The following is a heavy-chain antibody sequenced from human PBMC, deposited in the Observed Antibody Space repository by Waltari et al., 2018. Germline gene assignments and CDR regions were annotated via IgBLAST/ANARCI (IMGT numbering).Heavy chain of an antibody. Sequence: EVQLVESGGGLVQPGRSLRLSCATSGFTFGDHTMTWFRQAPGKGLEWVSSFRSKAYGGTLDYAASVQGRFTISRDDSRAILYLQMNSLRTEDTAVYYCSRNRGTYWGQGTLVTVSS. CDR1: GFTFGDHT. V-gene: IGHV3-49*03. J-gene: IGHJ4*02. D-gene: IGHD3-10*01. CDR2: FRSKAYGGTL. CDR3: SRNRGTY.